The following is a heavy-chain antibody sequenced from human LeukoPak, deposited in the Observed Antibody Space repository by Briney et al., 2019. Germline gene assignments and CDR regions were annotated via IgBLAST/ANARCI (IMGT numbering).Heavy chain of an antibody. Sequence: SETLSLTCAVSGGSISGYYWSWIRQPPGKGLEWIGEINPSGSTNYNPSLKSRVTILGDTSKNQFYLKLSAVTGADTAVYYCARLNDFWSGYDYYYYMDVWGKGTTVTVSS. CDR1: GGSISGYY. CDR3: ARLNDFWSGYDYYYYMDV. CDR2: INPSGST. D-gene: IGHD3-3*01. J-gene: IGHJ6*03. V-gene: IGHV4-34*01.